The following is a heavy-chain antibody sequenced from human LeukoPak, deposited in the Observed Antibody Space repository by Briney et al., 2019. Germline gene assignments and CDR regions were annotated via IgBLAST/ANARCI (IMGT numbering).Heavy chain of an antibody. CDR2: INTNTGNP. D-gene: IGHD2-2*01. J-gene: IGHJ4*02. CDR1: GFTLTNYA. Sequence: ASVKVSCKASGFTLTNYALNWVRQAPGQGLEWMGWINTNTGNPTYAQGFTGRFVFSLDTSVNTAYLQISSLKAEDTAIYYCARVQGYCSTTSCYPHYWGQGTLVTVSS. CDR3: ARVQGYCSTTSCYPHY. V-gene: IGHV7-4-1*02.